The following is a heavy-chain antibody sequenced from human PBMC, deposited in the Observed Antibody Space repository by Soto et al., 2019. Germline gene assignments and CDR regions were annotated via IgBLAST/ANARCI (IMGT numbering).Heavy chain of an antibody. CDR3: AREPPLATAGLNYFDP. CDR1: GYTFINFG. J-gene: IGHJ5*02. V-gene: IGHV1-18*01. CDR2: ISPFNGHT. D-gene: IGHD6-13*01. Sequence: QVQLVQSGTEVKKPGASVKVSCKTSGYTFINFGIGWVRQAPGQGLEWMGWISPFNGHTHYAQKFQGRVSLTTDTSTSTAFLELRSLTYDDTAVYYCAREPPLATAGLNYFDPWGQGTRVTVS.